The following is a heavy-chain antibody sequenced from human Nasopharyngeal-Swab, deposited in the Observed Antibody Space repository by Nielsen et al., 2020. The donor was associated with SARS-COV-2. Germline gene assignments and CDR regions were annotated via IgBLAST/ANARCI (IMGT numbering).Heavy chain of an antibody. V-gene: IGHV3-11*04. Sequence: GESLKISCAASGFTFSDYDMSWVRQAPGKGLEWVSYISSNGSTIYYADSVKGRFTISRDNAKNSLHLQMNSLRAEDTAVYYCARGLWSSLRLLGGMDVWGQGTTVTVSS. CDR1: GFTFSDYD. CDR3: ARGLWSSLRLLGGMDV. D-gene: IGHD4/OR15-4a*01. J-gene: IGHJ6*02. CDR2: ISSNGSTI.